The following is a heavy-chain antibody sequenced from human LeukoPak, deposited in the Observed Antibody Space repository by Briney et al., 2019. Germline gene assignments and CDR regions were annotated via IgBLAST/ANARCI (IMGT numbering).Heavy chain of an antibody. J-gene: IGHJ4*02. V-gene: IGHV3-23*01. CDR2: ITGSGGNT. CDR3: ATPLIGYGQVPPIDY. Sequence: QFGGSLRLSCAASGFTFNSYAMSWVRQAPGKGLEWVSRITGSGGNTYYADSVKGRFTISRDNSKNTLFLQMNSLRAEDTAIYYCATPLIGYGQVPPIDYWGQGTLVTVSS. CDR1: GFTFNSYA. D-gene: IGHD2/OR15-2a*01.